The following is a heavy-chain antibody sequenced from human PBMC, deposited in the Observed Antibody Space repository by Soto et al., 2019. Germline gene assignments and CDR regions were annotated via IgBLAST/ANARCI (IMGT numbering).Heavy chain of an antibody. J-gene: IGHJ5*02. D-gene: IGHD2-2*01. Sequence: SETLSLTCTVSGDSITSNSYFWAWIRQPPGKGLEWIGSIYYSGSTYYNPSLKSRVTISVDRSKNQFSLKLSSVTAADTAVYYCARVPDRWGQGTLVTVSS. V-gene: IGHV4-39*07. CDR2: IYYSGST. CDR1: GDSITSNSYF. CDR3: ARVPDR.